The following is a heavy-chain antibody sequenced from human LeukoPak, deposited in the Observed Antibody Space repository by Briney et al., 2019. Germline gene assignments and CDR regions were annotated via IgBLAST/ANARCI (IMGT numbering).Heavy chain of an antibody. J-gene: IGHJ3*02. CDR2: ISGSGGST. CDR3: AKSNGYGLVDI. CDR1: RFTFSSYA. Sequence: GGSLRLSCAASRFTFSSYAMSWVRQAPGKGLEWVSAISGSGGSTYYADSVKGRFIISRDNSKNTLYLQMNSLRAEDTAVYYCAKSNGYGLVDIWGQGTMVTVSS. V-gene: IGHV3-23*01. D-gene: IGHD3-10*01.